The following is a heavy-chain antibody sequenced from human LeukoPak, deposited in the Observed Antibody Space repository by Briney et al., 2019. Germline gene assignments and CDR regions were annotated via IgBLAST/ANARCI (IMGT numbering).Heavy chain of an antibody. CDR3: ARDANPGIAVAGLGYYYYYMDV. CDR2: ISAYNGNT. D-gene: IGHD6-19*01. V-gene: IGHV1-18*01. J-gene: IGHJ6*03. CDR1: GYTFTNYG. Sequence: ASVTVSCKASGYTFTNYGISWVRQAPGQGLEWMGWISAYNGNTNYAQKLQGRVTMTTDTSTSTAYMELRSLRSDDTAVYYCARDANPGIAVAGLGYYYYYMDVWGKGTTVTVSS.